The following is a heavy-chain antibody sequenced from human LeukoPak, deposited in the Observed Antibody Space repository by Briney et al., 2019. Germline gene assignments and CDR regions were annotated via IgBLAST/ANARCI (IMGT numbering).Heavy chain of an antibody. J-gene: IGHJ6*03. Sequence: VASVKVSCKASGYTFTSYAMHWVRQAPGQGLEWMGWINTNTGNPTYAQGFTGRFVFSLDTSVSTAYLQISSLKAEDTAVYYCARDQAARLQSGGTYYYYYMDVWGKGTTVTVSS. D-gene: IGHD6-6*01. CDR1: GYTFTSYA. V-gene: IGHV7-4-1*02. CDR2: INTNTGNP. CDR3: ARDQAARLQSGGTYYYYYMDV.